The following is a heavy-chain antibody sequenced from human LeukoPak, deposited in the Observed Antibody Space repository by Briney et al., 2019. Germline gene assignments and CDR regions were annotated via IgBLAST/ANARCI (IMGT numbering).Heavy chain of an antibody. J-gene: IGHJ3*01. CDR2: IDAAGDT. CDR3: ARGITFGGRAFDV. V-gene: IGHV3-13*01. Sequence: PGGSLRLSCAASEFTFSSYDMHWVRQVIGKGLEWVSTIDAAGDTYYPGSVKGRFTISRENAKNSLYLQMNSLRAGDTAVYYCARGITFGGRAFDVWGQGTMVTVSS. CDR1: EFTFSSYD. D-gene: IGHD3-16*01.